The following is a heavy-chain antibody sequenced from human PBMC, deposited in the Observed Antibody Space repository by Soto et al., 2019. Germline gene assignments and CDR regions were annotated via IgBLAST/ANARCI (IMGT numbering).Heavy chain of an antibody. CDR2: ISGSGGST. Sequence: GGSLRLSCAASGFTFSSYAMSWVRQAPGKGLEWVSAISGSGGSTYYADSVKGRFTISRDNSKNTLYLQMNSLRAEDTAVYYCASGTAMVKRGSGGHYYFDYWGQGTLVTVSS. CDR1: GFTFSSYA. CDR3: ASGTAMVKRGSGGHYYFDY. D-gene: IGHD5-18*01. V-gene: IGHV3-23*01. J-gene: IGHJ4*02.